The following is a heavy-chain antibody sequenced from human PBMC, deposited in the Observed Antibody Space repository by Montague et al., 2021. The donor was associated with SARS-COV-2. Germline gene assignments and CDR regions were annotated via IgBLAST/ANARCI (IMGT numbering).Heavy chain of an antibody. V-gene: IGHV4-39*01. Sequence: SETLSLTCTVSGGSISSSSYYWGWIRQPPGKGLEWIGSIYYSGSTHYNPSLKSRVTISVDTSKNQFSLKLGSVTAADTAVYYCARQEDSSGWFKPDAFDIWGQGTMVAVSS. CDR2: IYYSGST. CDR1: GGSISSSSYY. CDR3: ARQEDSSGWFKPDAFDI. J-gene: IGHJ3*02. D-gene: IGHD6-19*01.